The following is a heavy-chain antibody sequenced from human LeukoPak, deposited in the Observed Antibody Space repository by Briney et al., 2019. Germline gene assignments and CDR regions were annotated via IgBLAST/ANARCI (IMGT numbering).Heavy chain of an antibody. CDR3: AKAHFRHDY. CDR1: GFTFSSFA. D-gene: IGHD2/OR15-2a*01. V-gene: IGHV3-23*01. Sequence: GGSLRLSCAASGFTFSSFAMSWVRQAPGKGLEWVSVISGSGATTYYADSVKGRFTISRVNSKNTLYLQMNSLRADDTAVYYCAKAHFRHDYWGQGTLATVSS. J-gene: IGHJ4*02. CDR2: ISGSGATT.